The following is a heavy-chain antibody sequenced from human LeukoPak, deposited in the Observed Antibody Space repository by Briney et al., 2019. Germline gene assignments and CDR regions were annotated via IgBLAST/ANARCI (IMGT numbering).Heavy chain of an antibody. CDR2: IRYDGSNK. CDR1: GFTFSSYG. Sequence: GGSLRLSCAASGFTFSSYGMHWVRQAPGKGLEWVAFIRYDGSNKYYADSVKGRFTISRDNSKNTLYLQMNSLRSDDTAVYYCARERLMRNWFDPWGQGILVTVSS. CDR3: ARERLMRNWFDP. V-gene: IGHV3-30*02. D-gene: IGHD2-8*01. J-gene: IGHJ5*02.